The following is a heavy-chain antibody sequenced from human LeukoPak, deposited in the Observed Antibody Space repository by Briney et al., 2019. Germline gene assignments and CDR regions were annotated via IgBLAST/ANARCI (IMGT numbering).Heavy chain of an antibody. Sequence: ASVKVSCKASGGTFSSYAISWVRQAPGQGLEWMGRIIPILGIANYAQKFQGRVTITADKSTSTAYMELSSLRSEDTAVYYCAGEGSLRYCSSTNCYGGFGWFQPWGQGTLVTVSS. CDR1: GGTFSSYA. CDR3: AGEGSLRYCSSTNCYGGFGWFQP. V-gene: IGHV1-69*04. J-gene: IGHJ5*02. D-gene: IGHD2-2*01. CDR2: IIPILGIA.